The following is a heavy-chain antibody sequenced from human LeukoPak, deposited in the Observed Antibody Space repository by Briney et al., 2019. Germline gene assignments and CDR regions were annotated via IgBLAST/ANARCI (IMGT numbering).Heavy chain of an antibody. CDR1: GGSISSGGYY. CDR3: ARDEDSNRGAFDI. Sequence: SETLSLTCTVSGGSISSGGYYWSWIRQHPGTGLEWIGYIYYSGSTYYNPSLKSRVTISVDTSKNQFSLKLSSVTAADTAVYYCARDEDSNRGAFDIWGQGTMVTVSS. D-gene: IGHD6-13*01. CDR2: IYYSGST. V-gene: IGHV4-31*03. J-gene: IGHJ3*02.